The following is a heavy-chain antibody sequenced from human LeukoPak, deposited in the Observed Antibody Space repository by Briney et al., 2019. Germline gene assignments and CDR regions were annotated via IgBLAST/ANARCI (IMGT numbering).Heavy chain of an antibody. CDR3: ARDTAYSSSWYGGHFDY. V-gene: IGHV3-7*01. Sequence: GGSLRLSCAASGFTFSSYWMSWVRQAPGKGLEWVANIKQDGSEKYYVDSVKGRFTISRDNAKNSLYLQMNSLRAEDTAVYYCARDTAYSSSWYGGHFDYWGQGTLVTVSS. D-gene: IGHD6-13*01. CDR1: GFTFSSYW. J-gene: IGHJ4*02. CDR2: IKQDGSEK.